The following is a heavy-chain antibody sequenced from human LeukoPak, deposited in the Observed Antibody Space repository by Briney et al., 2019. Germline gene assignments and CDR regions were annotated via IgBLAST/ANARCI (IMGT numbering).Heavy chain of an antibody. Sequence: ASVKVSCKASGYPFNVYYMHWVRQAPGQGLEWMGWINGNTGVTHYAQKFQGRVTMTRDTSITTAYMELSSLRSDDTPVYYCARVNGGNSYDFDYWGQGTLVTVSS. CDR3: ARVNGGNSYDFDY. CDR1: GYPFNVYY. D-gene: IGHD4-23*01. CDR2: INGNTGVT. V-gene: IGHV1-2*02. J-gene: IGHJ4*02.